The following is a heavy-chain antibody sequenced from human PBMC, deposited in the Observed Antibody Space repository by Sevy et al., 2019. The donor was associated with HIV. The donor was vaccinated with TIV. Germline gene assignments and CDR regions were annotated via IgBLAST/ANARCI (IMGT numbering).Heavy chain of an antibody. D-gene: IGHD3-10*01. CDR1: GFTFSSYG. V-gene: IGHV3-23*01. J-gene: IGHJ5*02. CDR2: ISGSGGST. CDR3: AKETIRETYNWFDP. Sequence: GGSLRLSCVASGFTFSSYGMSWVRQAPGEGLECVLDISGSGGSTYYADSVRGRFTISRDNSKNTLYLQMNSLRADDTAVYYCAKETIRETYNWFDPWGQGTLVTVSS.